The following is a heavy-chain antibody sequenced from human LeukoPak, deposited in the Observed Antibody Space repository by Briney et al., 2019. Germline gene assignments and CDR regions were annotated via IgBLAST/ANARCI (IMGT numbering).Heavy chain of an antibody. CDR2: ISSSSSYI. Sequence: PGGSLRLSCAASGFTFSSYAMSWVRQAPGKGLEWVSSISSSSSYIYYADSVKGRFTISRDNAKNSLYLQMNSLRAEDTAVYYCARGVYSYGLVTSFDYWGQGTLVTVSS. CDR3: ARGVYSYGLVTSFDY. V-gene: IGHV3-21*01. CDR1: GFTFSSYA. J-gene: IGHJ4*02. D-gene: IGHD5-18*01.